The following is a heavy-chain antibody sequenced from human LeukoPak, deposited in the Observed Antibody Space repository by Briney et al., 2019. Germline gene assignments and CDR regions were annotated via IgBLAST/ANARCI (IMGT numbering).Heavy chain of an antibody. CDR2: IYSGGST. CDR1: GFTVSSNY. D-gene: IGHD2-2*01. V-gene: IGHV3-53*01. CDR3: ARGRTSHCCDVIDY. J-gene: IGHJ4*02. Sequence: GGSLRLSCAASGFTVSSNYMSWVRQAPGKGLEWVSVIYSGGSTYYADSAKGRFTISRDNSKNTLYLQMNSLRAEDTAVYYCARGRTSHCCDVIDYWGQGTLVTVSS.